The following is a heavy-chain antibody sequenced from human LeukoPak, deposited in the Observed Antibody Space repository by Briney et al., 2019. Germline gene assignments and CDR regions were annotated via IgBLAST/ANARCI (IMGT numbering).Heavy chain of an antibody. V-gene: IGHV4-30-4*07. J-gene: IGHJ4*02. CDR2: IYYSGST. CDR3: ARASGYDFGFDY. CDR1: GGSISSGGYS. Sequence: SETLSLTCAVSGGSISSGGYSWSWIRQPPGKGLEWIGYIYYSGSTYYNPSLKSRVTISVDTSKNQFSLKLSSVTAADTAVYYCARASGYDFGFDYWSQGTLVTVSS. D-gene: IGHD5-12*01.